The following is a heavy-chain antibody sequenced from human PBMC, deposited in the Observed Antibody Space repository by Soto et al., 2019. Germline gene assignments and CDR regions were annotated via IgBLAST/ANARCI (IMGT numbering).Heavy chain of an antibody. Sequence: SETLSLTCTVSGGSISSYYWSWIRQPPGKGLEWIGSIYYSGSTYYNPSLKSRVTISVDTSRNQFSLRLSSVTAADTAVYYCARDPVGGNWFDPWGQGTLVTVSS. D-gene: IGHD1-26*01. CDR2: IYYSGST. CDR3: ARDPVGGNWFDP. V-gene: IGHV4-59*05. CDR1: GGSISSYY. J-gene: IGHJ5*02.